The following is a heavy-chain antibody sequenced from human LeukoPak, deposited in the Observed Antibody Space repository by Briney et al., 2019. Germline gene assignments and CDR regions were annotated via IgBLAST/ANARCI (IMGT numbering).Heavy chain of an antibody. Sequence: PSETLSLTCSVSGGSMSSYYWSWIRQSPGEGLEYIGYIYDSGSTNYNPSLKSLVTISVDTSKNQFSLKVSSLTAADTAVYYCARSVRWWELLHWGQGILVTVSS. CDR2: IYDSGST. D-gene: IGHD2-15*01. CDR3: ARSVRWWELLH. J-gene: IGHJ4*02. V-gene: IGHV4-59*01. CDR1: GGSMSSYY.